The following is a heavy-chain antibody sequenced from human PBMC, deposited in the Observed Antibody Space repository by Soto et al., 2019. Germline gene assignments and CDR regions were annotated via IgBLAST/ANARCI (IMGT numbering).Heavy chain of an antibody. J-gene: IGHJ6*02. CDR2: ISYDGSNK. D-gene: IGHD6-19*01. CDR1: GFTFSSYA. V-gene: IGHV3-30-3*01. CDR3: ARELEQWLLYYYHGMDV. Sequence: PGGSLRLSCAASGFTFSSYAMHWVRQAPGKGLEWVAVISYDGSNKYYADSVKGRFTISRDNSKNTLYLQMNSLRAEDTAVYYCARELEQWLLYYYHGMDVWGQGTTVTVSS.